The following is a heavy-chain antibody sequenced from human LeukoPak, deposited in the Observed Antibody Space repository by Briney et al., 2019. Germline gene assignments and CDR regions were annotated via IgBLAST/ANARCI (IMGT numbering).Heavy chain of an antibody. V-gene: IGHV4-39*07. CDR3: ARVYIGGSYYYYYYMDV. Sequence: SETLSLTCTVSGGSISSISYYWGWIRQPPGKGLGWNGSIYYSGSTYYNPSLKSRVTISVATSKNQFSLKLSSVTAADTAMYDCARVYIGGSYYYYYYMDVWGKGTTVTVSS. D-gene: IGHD5-12*01. CDR1: GGSISSISYY. CDR2: IYYSGST. J-gene: IGHJ6*03.